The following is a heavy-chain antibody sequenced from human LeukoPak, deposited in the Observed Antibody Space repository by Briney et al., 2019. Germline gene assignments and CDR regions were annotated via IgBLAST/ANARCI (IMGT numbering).Heavy chain of an antibody. V-gene: IGHV3-53*01. CDR2: IYSGGNT. J-gene: IGHJ6*02. CDR3: VRDRTTVTTTYYYYSMDV. CDR1: GFTFSSNY. D-gene: IGHD4-17*01. Sequence: GGSLRLSCAASGFTFSSNYMSWVRQAPGKGLEWVSIIYSGGNTYYADSVRGRFTISRDNSKNTLFLQMNSLRAEDTAIYYCVRDRTTVTTTYYYYSMDVWGQGTTVTVSS.